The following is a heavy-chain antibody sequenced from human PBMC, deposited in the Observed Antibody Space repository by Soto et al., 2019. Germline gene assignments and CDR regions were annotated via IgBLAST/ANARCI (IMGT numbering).Heavy chain of an antibody. CDR3: ARSFHIIPAKLRFLEWSVTNAGFDI. J-gene: IGHJ3*02. V-gene: IGHV4-39*01. CDR2: IYYSGST. CDR1: GGSISSSSYY. Sequence: SETLSLTCSVSGGSISSSSYYWGWIRQPPGKGLEWIGSIYYSGSTYYNPSLKSRVTISVDTSKNQFSLKLSSVTAADTAVYYCARSFHIIPAKLRFLEWSVTNAGFDIWGQGTMVTVSS. D-gene: IGHD3-3*01.